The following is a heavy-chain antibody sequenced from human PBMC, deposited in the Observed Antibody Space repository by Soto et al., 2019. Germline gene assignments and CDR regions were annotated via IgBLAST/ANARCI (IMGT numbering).Heavy chain of an antibody. CDR3: ASGIVVVTAAHGDAFDI. Sequence: ASVKVSCKASGYTFTSYDINWVRQATGQGLEWMGWMNHNSGNTCYAQKFQGRVTMTRNTSISTAYMELSSLRSEDTAVYYCASGIVVVTAAHGDAFDIWGQGTMVTVSS. D-gene: IGHD2-21*02. V-gene: IGHV1-8*01. CDR1: GYTFTSYD. CDR2: MNHNSGNT. J-gene: IGHJ3*02.